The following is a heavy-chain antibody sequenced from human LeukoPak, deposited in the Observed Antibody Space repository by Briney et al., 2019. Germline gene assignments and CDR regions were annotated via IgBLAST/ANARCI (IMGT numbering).Heavy chain of an antibody. J-gene: IGHJ3*02. Sequence: GRSLRLSCAASGFTFSIHTMYWVRQAPGKGLEWVAAISGDGRNEFYADSVKGRFTISRDNSKNTLYLQMNSLKDEDAALYYCAKDLSRTYALDIWGQGTMVTVSS. CDR2: ISGDGRNE. V-gene: IGHV3-30*04. CDR3: AKDLSRTYALDI. CDR1: GFTFSIHT. D-gene: IGHD2-2*01.